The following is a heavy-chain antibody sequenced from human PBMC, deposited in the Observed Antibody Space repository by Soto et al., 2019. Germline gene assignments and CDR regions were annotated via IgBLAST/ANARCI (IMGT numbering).Heavy chain of an antibody. D-gene: IGHD3-22*01. V-gene: IGHV4-31*03. CDR2: IYHNGDT. J-gene: IGHJ4*02. CDR3: ASSYSGYLDN. CDR1: GDSMSSGAYY. Sequence: TLSLTCSVSGDSMSSGAYYWNWIRQHPGKGLEWIAYIYHNGDTHYNPSLRSRITISVDTSKSQFSLKLTSVTDADTAVYYCASSYSGYLDNWGQGTLVTVSS.